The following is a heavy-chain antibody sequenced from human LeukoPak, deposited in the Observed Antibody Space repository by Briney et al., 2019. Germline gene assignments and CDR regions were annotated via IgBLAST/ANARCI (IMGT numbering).Heavy chain of an antibody. V-gene: IGHV4-4*07. CDR2: IYTSGST. D-gene: IGHD2-2*01. CDR3: AGYCSSTSCYWYYYYMDV. CDR1: GGSISSYY. Sequence: SETLSLTCTVSGGSISSYYWSWIRQPAGKGLEWIGRIYTSGSTNYNPSLKSRVTISVDTSKNQFSLKLSSVTAADTAVYYCAGYCSSTSCYWYYYYMDVWGKGTTVTASS. J-gene: IGHJ6*03.